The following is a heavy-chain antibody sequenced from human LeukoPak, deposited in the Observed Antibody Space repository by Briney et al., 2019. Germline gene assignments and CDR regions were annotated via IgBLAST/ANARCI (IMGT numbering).Heavy chain of an antibody. CDR1: GFTFSSYG. CDR3: AKDPMVRGPQGNWFDP. J-gene: IGHJ5*02. D-gene: IGHD3-10*01. Sequence: GGSLRLSCAASGFTFSSYGMHWVRQAPGKGLEWVAFIRYDGSNKYYADSVKGRFTISRDNSKNTLYLQMNNLRAEDTAVYYCAKDPMVRGPQGNWFDPWGQGTLVTVSS. CDR2: IRYDGSNK. V-gene: IGHV3-30*02.